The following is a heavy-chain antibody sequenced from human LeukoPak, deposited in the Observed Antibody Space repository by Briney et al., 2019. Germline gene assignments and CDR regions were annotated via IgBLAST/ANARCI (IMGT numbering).Heavy chain of an antibody. Sequence: GASVKVSCKASGYTFNSYGISSVRQAPGQGLEWMGWISGYNGNTKYAQKLQGRVTMTTDTSTSTAYMELRSLRTDDTAVYYCAREVATITVAAAGGIACGGQGRLVTV. J-gene: IGHJ4*02. CDR1: GYTFNSYG. CDR2: ISGYNGNT. D-gene: IGHD5-12*01. CDR3: AREVATITVAAAGGIAC. V-gene: IGHV1-18*01.